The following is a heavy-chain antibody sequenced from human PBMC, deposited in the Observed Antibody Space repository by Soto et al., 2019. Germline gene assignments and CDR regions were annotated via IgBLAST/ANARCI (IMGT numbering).Heavy chain of an antibody. V-gene: IGHV3-74*03. CDR3: VVVVVTAAGTETFQM. J-gene: IGHJ3*02. D-gene: IGHD2-21*02. CDR2: IDNSGSGT. Sequence: EVQLVESGGGLVQPGGSLRLSCAASGFSFTNDWLHWVRQAPGQGLVWVSRIDNSGSGTTYADSVKGRFTISRDNAKNTLYLQMNRLRVEDTAMYCCVVVVVTAAGTETFQMCGQGIMVTVSS. CDR1: GFSFTNDW.